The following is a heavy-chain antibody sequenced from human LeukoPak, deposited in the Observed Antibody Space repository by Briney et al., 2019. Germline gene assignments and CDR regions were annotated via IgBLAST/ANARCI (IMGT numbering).Heavy chain of an antibody. J-gene: IGHJ4*02. CDR3: ARDAAVAGIPPFDY. CDR1: GFTFSSYG. CDR2: IRYDGDNK. D-gene: IGHD6-19*01. V-gene: IGHV3-30*02. Sequence: GGSLRLSCAASGFTFSSYGMHWVRQAPGKGLEWVAFIRYDGDNKYYADSVKGRFTISRDISKNTLYRQMNSLRAEDTAVYYCARDAAVAGIPPFDYWGQGTLVTVSS.